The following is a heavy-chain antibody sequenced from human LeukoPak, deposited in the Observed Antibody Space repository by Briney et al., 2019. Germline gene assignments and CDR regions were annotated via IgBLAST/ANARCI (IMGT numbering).Heavy chain of an antibody. D-gene: IGHD3-10*01. CDR1: GFTFSSYG. Sequence: WGVLRLSCAASGFTFSSYGMHWVRQAPGKGLEWVAFIRYDGSKYYADSVKGRFTISRDNSKNTLYLQMNSLRAEDTAVYYCAREGETRRGTESCSDPWAKGTRLTVSS. CDR3: AREGETRRGTESCSDP. J-gene: IGHJ5*02. CDR2: IRYDGSK. V-gene: IGHV3-30*02.